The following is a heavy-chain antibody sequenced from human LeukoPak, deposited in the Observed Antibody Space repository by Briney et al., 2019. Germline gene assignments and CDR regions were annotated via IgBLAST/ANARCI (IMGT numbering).Heavy chain of an antibody. CDR1: GFTFSSYA. J-gene: IGHJ4*02. CDR3: ARDPGYSSSCLDY. D-gene: IGHD6-13*01. CDR2: ISYDGSNK. Sequence: GGSLRLSCAASGFTFSSYAMHWVRQAPGKGLGWVAVISYDGSNKYYADSVKGRFTISRDNSKNTLYLQMNSLRAEDTAVYYCARDPGYSSSCLDYWGQGTLVTVSS. V-gene: IGHV3-30-3*01.